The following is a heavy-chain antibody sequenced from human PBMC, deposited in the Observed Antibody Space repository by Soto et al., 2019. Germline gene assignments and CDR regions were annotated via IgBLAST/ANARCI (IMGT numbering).Heavy chain of an antibody. CDR3: ARAGTGHNSGWTSELGY. CDR2: INPSGVKT. D-gene: IGHD5-12*01. CDR1: GYTFSSYY. J-gene: IGHJ4*02. V-gene: IGHV1-46*01. Sequence: QVQLVQSGAELRKPGASVKVSCKASGYTFSSYYVHWVRQAPGQGLEWMGLINPSGVKTTYAQKFQGRVTMTRDTATTTVYMEPSGLRSEDTAVYYCARAGTGHNSGWTSELGYWGQGTLVTVSS.